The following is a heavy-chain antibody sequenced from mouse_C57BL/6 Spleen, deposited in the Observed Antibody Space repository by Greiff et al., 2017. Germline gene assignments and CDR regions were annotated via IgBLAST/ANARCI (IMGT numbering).Heavy chain of an antibody. V-gene: IGHV5-17*01. CDR1: GFTFSDYG. D-gene: IGHD2-3*01. Sequence: EVKVVESGGGLVKPGGSLKLSCAASGFTFSDYGMHWVRQAPEKGLEWVAYISSGSSTIYYADTVKGRFTISRDNAKNTLFLQMTSLRSEDTAMYYCARGGIYDGYSYWYCDVWGTGTTVTVSS. J-gene: IGHJ1*03. CDR2: ISSGSSTI. CDR3: ARGGIYDGYSYWYCDV.